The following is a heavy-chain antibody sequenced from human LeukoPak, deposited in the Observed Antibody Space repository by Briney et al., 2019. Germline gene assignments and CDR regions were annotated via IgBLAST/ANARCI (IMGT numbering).Heavy chain of an antibody. CDR1: GYTFTSYY. J-gene: IGHJ5*02. CDR3: AREGTSSSWFNWFDP. D-gene: IGHD6-13*01. Sequence: ASVKVSCKASGYTFTSYYMHWVRQAPGQGLEWMGIINPSGGSTSYAQKFQGRVTMTRDMSTSTVYMELRSLRSDDTAVYYCAREGTSSSWFNWFDPWGQGTLVTVSS. V-gene: IGHV1-46*01. CDR2: INPSGGST.